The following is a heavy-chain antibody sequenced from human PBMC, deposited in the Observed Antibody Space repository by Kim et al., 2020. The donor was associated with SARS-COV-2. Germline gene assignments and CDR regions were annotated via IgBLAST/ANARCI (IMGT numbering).Heavy chain of an antibody. CDR1: GYTFTSYD. D-gene: IGHD3-9*01. J-gene: IGHJ6*02. Sequence: ASVKVSCKASGYTFTSYDINWVRQATGQGLEWMGWMNPNSGNTGYAQKFQGRVTMTRNTSISTAYMELSSLRSEDTAVYYCASVGRSTYYDILTGYYTQLNRYSYNDCVYVWGQGDTVTVSS. CDR3: ASVGRSTYYDILTGYYTQLNRYSYNDCVYV. CDR2: MNPNSGNT. V-gene: IGHV1-8*01.